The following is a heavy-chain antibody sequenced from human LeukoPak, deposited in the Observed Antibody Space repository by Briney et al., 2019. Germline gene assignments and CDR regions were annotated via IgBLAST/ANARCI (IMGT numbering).Heavy chain of an antibody. J-gene: IGHJ6*03. Sequence: SVKVSCKASGGTFSSYAISWVRQAPGQGLEWMGGIIPIFGTANYAQKFQGRVTITADKSTSTAYMELSSLRSEDTAVYYCAIGTGTTIIDYYYMDVWGKGTTVTVSS. D-gene: IGHD1-1*01. CDR1: GGTFSSYA. CDR3: AIGTGTTIIDYYYMDV. CDR2: IIPIFGTA. V-gene: IGHV1-69*06.